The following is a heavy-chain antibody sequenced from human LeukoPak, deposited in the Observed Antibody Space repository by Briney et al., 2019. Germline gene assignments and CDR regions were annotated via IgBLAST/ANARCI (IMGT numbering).Heavy chain of an antibody. J-gene: IGHJ4*02. CDR1: GGSISSYY. Sequence: SETLSLTCTVSGGSISSYYWSWIRQPPGKGLEWIGYIYYSGSTNYNPSLKSRVTISVDTSKDQFSLKLSSVTAADTAVYYCASGGLPKNFDYWGQGTLVTVSS. CDR3: ASGGLPKNFDY. D-gene: IGHD3-16*01. CDR2: IYYSGST. V-gene: IGHV4-59*01.